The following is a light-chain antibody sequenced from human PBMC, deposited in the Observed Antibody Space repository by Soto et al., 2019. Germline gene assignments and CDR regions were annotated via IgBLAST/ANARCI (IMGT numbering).Light chain of an antibody. CDR3: QQYASSPVT. V-gene: IGKV3-20*01. J-gene: IGKJ4*01. Sequence: ENVLTQSPGTLSLSPGDRASLSCRASQSGSNNYLAWHQQRPGQAPRLLIFGASNRATGVPDRFTGSASGTDFTLTISRLQPEDFALYFCQQYASSPVTFGGGTKVDIK. CDR1: QSGSNNY. CDR2: GAS.